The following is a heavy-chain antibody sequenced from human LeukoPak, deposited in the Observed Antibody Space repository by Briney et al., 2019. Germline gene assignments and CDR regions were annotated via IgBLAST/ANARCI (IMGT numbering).Heavy chain of an antibody. CDR2: INHSGGT. V-gene: IGHV4-34*01. CDR3: ARADDYGDHY. Sequence: SETLSLTCAVYGGSFSGYYWSWIRQPPGKGLEWIGEINHSGGTNYNPSLKSRVTISVDTSKNQFSLKLSSVTAADTAVYYCARADDYGDHYWGQGTLVTVSS. D-gene: IGHD4-17*01. J-gene: IGHJ4*02. CDR1: GGSFSGYY.